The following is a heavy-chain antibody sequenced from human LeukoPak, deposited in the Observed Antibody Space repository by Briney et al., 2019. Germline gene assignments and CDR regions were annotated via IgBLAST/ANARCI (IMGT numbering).Heavy chain of an antibody. CDR1: GFTFSSYS. J-gene: IGHJ4*02. D-gene: IGHD3-10*01. CDR2: IRSKAYGGTT. Sequence: GGSLRLSCAASGFTFSSYSMNWVRQAPGKGLEWVGFIRSKAYGGTTEYAASVKGRFTISRDDSKSFAYLQMNSLKTEDTGMYYCTRGTYYYSHWGQGTLVTVSS. CDR3: TRGTYYYSH. V-gene: IGHV3-49*04.